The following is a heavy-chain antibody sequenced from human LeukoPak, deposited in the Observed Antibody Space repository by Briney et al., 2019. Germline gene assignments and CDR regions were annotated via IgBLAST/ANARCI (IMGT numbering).Heavy chain of an antibody. J-gene: IGHJ5*02. CDR3: AKDDNWGSSVP. Sequence: HAGGSPRPSCAASGFTFSSYGVQWARPAAGKGLGWVEVISYDGSNKYYADSVKGRFTISRDNSKNTLYLQMNSLRAEDTAVYYCAKDDNWGSSVPWGQGTLVTVSS. V-gene: IGHV3-30*18. D-gene: IGHD1-1*01. CDR2: ISYDGSNK. CDR1: GFTFSSYG.